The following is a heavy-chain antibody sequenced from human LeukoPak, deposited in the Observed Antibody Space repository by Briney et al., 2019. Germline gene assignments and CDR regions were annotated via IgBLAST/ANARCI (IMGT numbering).Heavy chain of an antibody. V-gene: IGHV3-30*03. CDR3: AGGYTFGWFYFEY. Sequence: PGGSLRLSCVASGFTFTDHPMNWVRQAPGKGLEWLGVISYDGKYKHSADSVKGRLTISRDNSKNTAFLQLNTLGPEDTALYYCAGGYTFGWFYFEYWGHGTLVTVSS. CDR2: ISYDGKYK. D-gene: IGHD3-9*01. CDR1: GFTFTDHP. J-gene: IGHJ4*01.